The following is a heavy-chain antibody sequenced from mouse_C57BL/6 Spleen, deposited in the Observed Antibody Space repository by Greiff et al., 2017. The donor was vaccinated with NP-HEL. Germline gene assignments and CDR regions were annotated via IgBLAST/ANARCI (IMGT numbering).Heavy chain of an antibody. J-gene: IGHJ2*01. CDR3: ARGDY. CDR1: GYTFTDYY. CDR2: IYPGSGNT. V-gene: IGHV1-76*01. Sequence: VMLVESGAELVRPGASVKLSCKASGYTFTDYYINWVKQRPGQGLEWIARIYPGSGNTYYNEKFKGKATLTAEKSSSTAYMQLSSLTSEDSAVYFCARGDYWGQGTTLTVSS.